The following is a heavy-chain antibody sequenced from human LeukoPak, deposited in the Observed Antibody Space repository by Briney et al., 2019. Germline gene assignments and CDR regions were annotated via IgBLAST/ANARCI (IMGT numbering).Heavy chain of an antibody. CDR1: GGTFSSYA. J-gene: IGHJ1*01. V-gene: IGHV1-69*05. CDR2: IIPIFGTA. D-gene: IGHD2-2*01. Sequence: ASVKVSCKASGGTFSSYAISWVRQAPGQGLEWMGGIIPIFGTANYAQKFQGRVTITTDESTSTAYMELSSLRSEDTAVYCCARSVAVPAAPFQHWGQGTLVTVSS. CDR3: ARSVAVPAAPFQH.